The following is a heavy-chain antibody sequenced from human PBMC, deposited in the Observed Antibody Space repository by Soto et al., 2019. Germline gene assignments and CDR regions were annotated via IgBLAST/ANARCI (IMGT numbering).Heavy chain of an antibody. CDR2: INAGNGNT. D-gene: IGHD6-6*01. CDR1: GYTFTSYA. V-gene: IGHV1-3*01. Sequence: ASVKVSCKASGYTFTSYAMHWVRQAPGQRLEWMGWINAGNGNTKYLQKFQGRVTITRDTSASTAYMELSSLRSEDTAVYYCAREGGSSSSGPGCFDPWGQGTLVTVSS. J-gene: IGHJ5*02. CDR3: AREGGSSSSGPGCFDP.